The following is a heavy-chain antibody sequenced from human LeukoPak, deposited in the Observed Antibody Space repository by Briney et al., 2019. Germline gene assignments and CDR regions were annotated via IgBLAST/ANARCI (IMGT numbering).Heavy chain of an antibody. J-gene: IGHJ4*02. Sequence: QPGGSLRLSCAASGFSFSSYNMNWVRQAPGKGLEWVSYISSSSSTIYYADSVKGRFTISRDNAKDSLFLLMNSLRDEDAAVYYCAGQYYYGSGTFDCWGQGTLVTVSS. CDR3: AGQYYYGSGTFDC. CDR1: GFSFSSYN. V-gene: IGHV3-48*02. D-gene: IGHD3-10*01. CDR2: ISSSSSTI.